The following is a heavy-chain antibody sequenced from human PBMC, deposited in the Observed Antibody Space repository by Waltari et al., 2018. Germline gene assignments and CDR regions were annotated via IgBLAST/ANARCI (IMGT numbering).Heavy chain of an antibody. J-gene: IGHJ4*02. CDR2: ISSSSSYI. Sequence: EAQLVESGGGLVKPGGSLRLSCAASGFTFSSYSMNWVRQAPGKGLEWVSSISSSSSYIYYADSVKGRFTISRDNAKNSLYLQMNSLRAEDTAVYYCARIRIEDYDFWSGDSIGADYWGQGTLVTVSS. V-gene: IGHV3-21*01. CDR1: GFTFSSYS. D-gene: IGHD3-3*01. CDR3: ARIRIEDYDFWSGDSIGADY.